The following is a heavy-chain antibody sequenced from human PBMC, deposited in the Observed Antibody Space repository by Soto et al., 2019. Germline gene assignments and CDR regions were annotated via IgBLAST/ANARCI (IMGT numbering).Heavy chain of an antibody. Sequence: PSETLSLTCTVSDGSVSSVSYYWSWIRQLPGKRLEWIGYIYYSGGTNYNPSLKSRVTISVDTSKNQFSLKLNSMTAADTAVYYCARHNYDSDSPYYDYWRPRTLV. CDR1: DGSVSSVSYY. CDR2: IYYSGGT. J-gene: IGHJ4*01. CDR3: ARHNYDSDSPYYDY. D-gene: IGHD3-3*01. V-gene: IGHV4-61*01.